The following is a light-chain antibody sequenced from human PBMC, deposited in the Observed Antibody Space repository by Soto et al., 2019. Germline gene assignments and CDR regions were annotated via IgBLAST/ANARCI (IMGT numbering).Light chain of an antibody. CDR2: GDS. V-gene: IGLV1-40*01. CDR1: GSNIGAGYD. Sequence: QTGLTQPPSVSGAPGQRVTISCTGSGSNIGAGYDVHWYQHRPGTAPKLLVFGDSHRPSGVPDRFSGSKSGTSASLAITGLQADDEGDYYCQSYDSTLDARYVFGTGTKLTVL. J-gene: IGLJ1*01. CDR3: QSYDSTLDARYV.